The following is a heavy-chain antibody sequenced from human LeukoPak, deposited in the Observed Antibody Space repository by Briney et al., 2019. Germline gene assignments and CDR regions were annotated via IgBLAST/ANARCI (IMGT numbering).Heavy chain of an antibody. J-gene: IGHJ4*02. V-gene: IGHV3-23*01. CDR2: ISGSGGNT. Sequence: GGSLRLSCAASGFTFSNYGMSWVRQAPGKGLEWVSTISGSGGNTYYADSVKGRFTISRDTSKNTLYLQMNSPRAEDTAVYYCAKEMYYDSSGPVFDYWGQGTLVTVSS. CDR3: AKEMYYDSSGPVFDY. D-gene: IGHD3-22*01. CDR1: GFTFSNYG.